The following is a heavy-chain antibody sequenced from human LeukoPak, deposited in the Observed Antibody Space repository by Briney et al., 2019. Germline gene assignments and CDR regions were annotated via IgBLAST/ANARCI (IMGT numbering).Heavy chain of an antibody. Sequence: GGSLRLSCAASGFTFSSSAMSWVRQAPGKGLEWVSAISNNGGYTHYADSVKGRFTISRDNSKNTLYLQMNSLRAEDTAVYYCATMARCCSGGSCYLDYWGQGTLVTVSS. J-gene: IGHJ4*02. D-gene: IGHD2-15*01. CDR2: ISNNGGYT. CDR3: ATMARCCSGGSCYLDY. V-gene: IGHV3-23*01. CDR1: GFTFSSSA.